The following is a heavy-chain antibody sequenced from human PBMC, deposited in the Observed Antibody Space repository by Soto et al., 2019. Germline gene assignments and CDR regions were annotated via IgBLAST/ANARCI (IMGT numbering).Heavy chain of an antibody. Sequence: QVTLKESGPVLVKPTETLTLTCTVSGFSLSNARMGVSWIRQPPGKALEWLAHIFSNDEKSYSTSLKSRLTISKDTSKSQVVLTMTNMDPVDTATYYCVRIRSGYSYGSDYYYGMDVWGQGTTVTVSS. CDR2: IFSNDEK. CDR1: GFSLSNARMG. CDR3: VRIRSGYSYGSDYYYGMDV. V-gene: IGHV2-26*01. J-gene: IGHJ6*02. D-gene: IGHD5-18*01.